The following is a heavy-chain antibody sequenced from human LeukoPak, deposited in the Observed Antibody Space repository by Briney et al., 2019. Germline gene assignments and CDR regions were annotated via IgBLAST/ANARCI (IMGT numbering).Heavy chain of an antibody. V-gene: IGHV1-69*05. Sequence: GASVKVSCKASGYTFTGYYMHWVRQAPGQGLEWMGGIIPIFGTANYAQKFQGRVTITTDESTSTAYMELSSLRSEDTAVYYCARVRVGSSWYAFDYWGQGTLVTVSS. CDR3: ARVRVGSSWYAFDY. CDR1: GYTFTGYY. J-gene: IGHJ4*02. D-gene: IGHD6-13*01. CDR2: IIPIFGTA.